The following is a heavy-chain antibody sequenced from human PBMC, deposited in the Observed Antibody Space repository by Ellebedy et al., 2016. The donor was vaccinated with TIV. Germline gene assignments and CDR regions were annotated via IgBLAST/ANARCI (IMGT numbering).Heavy chain of an antibody. CDR1: GFTFSSYW. CDR3: GRGQTTFEY. Sequence: PGGSLRLSCAASGFTFSSYWMSWVRQAPGKGLEWVATIKQDGSEKNYVDSVKGRLAISRDNARSSLYLQMNSLSAEDTAVYYCGRGQTTFEYWGQGTLVTVSS. CDR2: IKQDGSEK. V-gene: IGHV3-7*01. J-gene: IGHJ4*02. D-gene: IGHD4-11*01.